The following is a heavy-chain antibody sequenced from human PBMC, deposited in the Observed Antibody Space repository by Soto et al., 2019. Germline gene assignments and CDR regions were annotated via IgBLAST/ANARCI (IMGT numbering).Heavy chain of an antibody. J-gene: IGHJ4*02. Sequence: SETLSLTCTVSGCSISSSSYYGGWIRQPPGKGLEWIGSIYYSGSTYYNPSLKSRVTISVDTSKNQFSLKLSSMTAEDTAVYYCAKAAVGIAAAGRYFDYWGQGTLVTVSS. D-gene: IGHD6-13*01. CDR2: IYYSGST. CDR3: AKAAVGIAAAGRYFDY. CDR1: GCSISSSSYY. V-gene: IGHV4-39*07.